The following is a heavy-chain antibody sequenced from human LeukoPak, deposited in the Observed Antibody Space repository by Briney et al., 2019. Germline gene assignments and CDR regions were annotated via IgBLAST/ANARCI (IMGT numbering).Heavy chain of an antibody. CDR3: VRSAFLTTEFYFDY. CDR1: GFTFSSYS. D-gene: IGHD4-11*01. V-gene: IGHV3-21*01. Sequence: GGSLRLSCAASGFTFSSYSMNWVRQAPGKGLEWVSSISSSSSYIYYADSVKGRFTISRDNAKNSLYLQMNSLRAEDTAVYYCVRSAFLTTEFYFDYWGQGTLVTVSS. CDR2: ISSSSSYI. J-gene: IGHJ4*02.